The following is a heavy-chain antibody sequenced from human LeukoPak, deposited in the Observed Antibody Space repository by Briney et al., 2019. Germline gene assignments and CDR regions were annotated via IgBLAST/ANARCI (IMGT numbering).Heavy chain of an antibody. D-gene: IGHD2/OR15-2a*01. CDR3: ARVPKYFNWFDP. CDR1: GFTFSSYW. CDR2: INIYGSST. J-gene: IGHJ5*02. V-gene: IGHV3-74*01. Sequence: GGSLRLSCAASGFTFSSYWMRWVRQAPGKGLGWVSRINIYGSSTSYADSVKGRFTISRDNAKNTLYLQMNSLRAEDTAVYYCARVPKYFNWFDPWGQGTLVTVSS.